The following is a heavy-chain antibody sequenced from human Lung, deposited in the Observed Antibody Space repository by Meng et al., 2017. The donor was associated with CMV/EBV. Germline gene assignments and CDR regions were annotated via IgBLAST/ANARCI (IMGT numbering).Heavy chain of an antibody. D-gene: IGHD3-22*01. CDR3: ARCGYYYDSSGYYLNWFDP. CDR1: XGSISSYY. V-gene: IGHV4-59*01. CDR2: IYYSGST. J-gene: IGHJ5*02. Sequence: QVQLQESGPGLVXPXXXXXLTXTXXXGSISSYYWSWIRQPPGKGLEWIGYIYYSGSTNYNPSLKSRVTISVDTSKNQFSLKLSSVTAADTAVYYCARCGYYYDSSGYYLNWFDPWGQGTLVTVSS.